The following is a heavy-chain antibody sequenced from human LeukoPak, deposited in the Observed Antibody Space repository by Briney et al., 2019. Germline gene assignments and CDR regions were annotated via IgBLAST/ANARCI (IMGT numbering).Heavy chain of an antibody. J-gene: IGHJ4*02. V-gene: IGHV1-24*01. CDR1: GYTLTELS. Sequence: ASVKVSCKVSGYTLTELSMHWVRQAPGKGLEWIGGFDPEDGETIYAQKFQGRVTMTEDTSTDTAYMELSSLRSEDTAVYYCATAVYSSGWLYYFDYWGQGTLVTVSS. D-gene: IGHD6-19*01. CDR3: ATAVYSSGWLYYFDY. CDR2: FDPEDGET.